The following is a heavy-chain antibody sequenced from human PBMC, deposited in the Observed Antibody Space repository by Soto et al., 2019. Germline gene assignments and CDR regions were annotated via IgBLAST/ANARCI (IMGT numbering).Heavy chain of an antibody. D-gene: IGHD3-10*01. Sequence: QITLKESGPTLVKPTQTLTLTCTFSGFSLSTSGVGVGWIRQPPGKALEGLVLIYWDDDKSYRPSLKSRLTITKDTSKNPVVLTMTNMDPVDTATYYCASRRGVTYGYYFDYWGQGALVTVSS. CDR1: GFSLSTSGVG. J-gene: IGHJ4*02. CDR3: ASRRGVTYGYYFDY. CDR2: IYWDDDK. V-gene: IGHV2-5*02.